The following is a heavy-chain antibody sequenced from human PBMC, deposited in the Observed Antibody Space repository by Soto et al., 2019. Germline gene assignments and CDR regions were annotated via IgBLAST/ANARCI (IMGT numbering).Heavy chain of an antibody. Sequence: PSETLSLTCAVYGGSFSGYYWSWIRQPPGKGLEWIGEINHSGSTNYNPSLKSRVTISVDTSKNQFSLKLSSVTAADTAVYYCASSEEGTGEWPNWFDPWGQGTLVTVSS. J-gene: IGHJ5*02. CDR1: GGSFSGYY. CDR3: ASSEEGTGEWPNWFDP. CDR2: INHSGST. D-gene: IGHD3-3*01. V-gene: IGHV4-34*01.